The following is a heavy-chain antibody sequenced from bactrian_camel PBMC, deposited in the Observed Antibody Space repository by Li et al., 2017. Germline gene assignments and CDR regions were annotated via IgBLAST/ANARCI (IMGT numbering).Heavy chain of an antibody. V-gene: IGHV3S54*01. CDR1: GHTYSNNC. D-gene: IGHD4*01. J-gene: IGHJ7*01. Sequence: HVQLVESGGGSVQAGGSLRLSCTASGHTYSNNCMGWFRQAPGKQREAVASIVTGDGITDYADSVNGRFTISQDDANNTLYLQMNNLKPEDTGTYYCAADGPKLASDYEFCSPEYGMDYWGGGTQVTVSS. CDR2: IVTGDGIT.